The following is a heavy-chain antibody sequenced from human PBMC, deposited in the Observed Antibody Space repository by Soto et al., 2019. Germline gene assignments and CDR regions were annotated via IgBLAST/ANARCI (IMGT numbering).Heavy chain of an antibody. CDR2: ISYDGSNK. J-gene: IGHJ4*02. CDR1: GFTFSSYA. V-gene: IGHV3-30-3*01. CDR3: ARDSPAYDSSGYYLDY. Sequence: PGGSLRLSCAASGFTFSSYAMHWVRQAPGKGLEWVAVISYDGSNKYYADSVKGRFTISRDNSKNTLYLQMNSLRAEDTAVYYCARDSPAYDSSGYYLDYWGQGTLVTVSS. D-gene: IGHD3-22*01.